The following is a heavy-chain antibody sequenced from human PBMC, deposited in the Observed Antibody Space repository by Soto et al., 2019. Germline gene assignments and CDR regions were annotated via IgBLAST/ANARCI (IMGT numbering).Heavy chain of an antibody. J-gene: IGHJ6*02. CDR2: IYPGDSDT. D-gene: IGHD6-13*01. CDR3: ARTSAAGKNYNGMDV. V-gene: IGHV5-51*01. CDR1: GYSFTSYW. Sequence: EVQLVQSGAEVKKPGESLKISCKGSGYSFTSYWIGWVRQMPGKGQEWMGIIYPGDSDTRYSPSFQGQVTISADKSISTAYLQWSSLKASDTAMYYCARTSAAGKNYNGMDVWGQGTTVTVSS.